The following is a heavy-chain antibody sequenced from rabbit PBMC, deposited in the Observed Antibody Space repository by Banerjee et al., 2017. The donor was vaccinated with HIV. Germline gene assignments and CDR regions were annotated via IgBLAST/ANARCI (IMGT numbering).Heavy chain of an antibody. Sequence: QEQLVEYGGDLVQPEGSLTLTCKASGLDFSSSYWICWVRQAPGKGLEWIACIDTGSSGNIVYASWAKGRFTISKTSSTTVTLQMTSLTAADTATYFCARDLAGVIGWNFDLWGPGTLVTVS. CDR2: IDTGSSGNI. V-gene: IGHV1S45*01. CDR1: GLDFSSSYW. CDR3: ARDLAGVIGWNFDL. J-gene: IGHJ4*01. D-gene: IGHD4-1*01.